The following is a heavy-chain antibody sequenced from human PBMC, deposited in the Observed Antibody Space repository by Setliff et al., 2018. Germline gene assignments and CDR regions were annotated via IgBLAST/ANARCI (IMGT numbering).Heavy chain of an antibody. CDR1: GGSISSGGYY. V-gene: IGHV4-31*03. CDR2: SYYSGST. CDR3: ARDPLTTNRRRAFDI. D-gene: IGHD4-17*01. Sequence: SETLSLTCNVSGGSISSGGYYWSWIRQHPGKGLEWIGYSYYSGSTYYNPSRKSRVTISVDTSKNQFSLKLSSVTAADTAVYYCARDPLTTNRRRAFDIWGQGTMVTVSS. J-gene: IGHJ3*02.